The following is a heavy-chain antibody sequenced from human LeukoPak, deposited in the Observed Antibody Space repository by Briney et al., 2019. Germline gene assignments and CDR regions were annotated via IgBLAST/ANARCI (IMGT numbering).Heavy chain of an antibody. Sequence: GGSLRLSCAASGFTFSGSAMHWVRQASGKGLEWVGRIRSKANSYATAYAASVKGRFTISRDDSKNTAYPQMNSLKTEDTAVYYCTRWEMDTAMVFDYWGQGTLVTVSS. D-gene: IGHD5-18*01. CDR1: GFTFSGSA. CDR2: IRSKANSYAT. CDR3: TRWEMDTAMVFDY. V-gene: IGHV3-73*01. J-gene: IGHJ4*02.